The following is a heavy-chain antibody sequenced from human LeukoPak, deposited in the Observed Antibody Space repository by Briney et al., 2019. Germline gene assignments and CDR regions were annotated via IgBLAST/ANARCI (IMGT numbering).Heavy chain of an antibody. V-gene: IGHV3-53*01. CDR1: GFTVSSNY. Sequence: GGSLSLSCAASGFTVSSNYMSWVRQAPGKGLEWVSVIYSGGSTYYADSVKGRFTISRDNSKNTLYLQMNSLRAEDTAVYYCASTDTAMAPFDYWGQGTLVTVSS. CDR3: ASTDTAMAPFDY. D-gene: IGHD5-18*01. J-gene: IGHJ4*02. CDR2: IYSGGST.